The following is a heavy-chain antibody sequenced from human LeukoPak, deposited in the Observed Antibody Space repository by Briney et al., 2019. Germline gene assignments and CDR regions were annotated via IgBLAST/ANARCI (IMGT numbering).Heavy chain of an antibody. CDR1: GYTFTHHG. D-gene: IGHD6-19*01. CDR2: ISCYNGDT. CDR3: VRDPTNTSGRYAYFDY. J-gene: IGHJ4*02. Sequence: ASVKVSCKASGYTFTHHGISWVRQAPGQGLEWMGWISCYNGDTNYAQKLQGRVTMSTDTSTSTAYMELTGLRSDDTPVYYCVRDPTNTSGRYAYFDYWGQGTLVTVSS. V-gene: IGHV1-18*01.